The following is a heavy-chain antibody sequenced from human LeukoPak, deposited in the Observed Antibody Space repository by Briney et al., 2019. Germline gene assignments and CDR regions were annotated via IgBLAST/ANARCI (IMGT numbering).Heavy chain of an antibody. CDR3: AKSYYYGSGSLEFDY. CDR2: ISGSGGST. V-gene: IGHV3-23*01. Sequence: PGGSLRLSCAASGFTFSSYSMNWVRQAPGKGLEWVSAISGSGGSTYYADSVKGRFTISRDNSKNTLYLQMNSLRAEDTAVYYCAKSYYYGSGSLEFDYWGQGTLVTVSS. CDR1: GFTFSSYS. J-gene: IGHJ4*02. D-gene: IGHD3-10*01.